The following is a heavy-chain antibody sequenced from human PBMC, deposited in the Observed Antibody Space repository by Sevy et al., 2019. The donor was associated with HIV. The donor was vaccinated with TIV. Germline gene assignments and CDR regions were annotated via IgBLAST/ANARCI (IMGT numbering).Heavy chain of an antibody. Sequence: LRLSCAVSGGSISSGGYSWSWIRQPPGKGLGWIGYIYHSGSTYYNPSLKSRVTISVDRSKNQFSLKLSSVTAADTAVYYCARGELEPPDYWGQGTLVTVSS. CDR2: IYHSGST. V-gene: IGHV4-30-2*01. CDR3: ARGELEPPDY. CDR1: GGSISSGGYS. D-gene: IGHD1-1*01. J-gene: IGHJ4*02.